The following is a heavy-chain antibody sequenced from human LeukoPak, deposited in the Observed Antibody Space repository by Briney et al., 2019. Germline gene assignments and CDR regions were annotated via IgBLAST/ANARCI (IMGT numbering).Heavy chain of an antibody. CDR2: ISGSGGST. J-gene: IGHJ4*02. CDR3: AKGEVRAAAGTGFDY. D-gene: IGHD6-13*01. V-gene: IGHV3-23*01. CDR1: GFTFSSYA. Sequence: GGSLRLSCAASGFTFSSYAMSWVRQAPGKGLEWVSAISGSGGSTYYADSVKGRFTISRDNSKNTLYLQMNSLRAEDTAVYHCAKGEVRAAAGTGFDYWGQGPLVTVSS.